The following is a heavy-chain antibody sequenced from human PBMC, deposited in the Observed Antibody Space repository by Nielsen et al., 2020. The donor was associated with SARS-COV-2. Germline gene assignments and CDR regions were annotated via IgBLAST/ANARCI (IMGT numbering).Heavy chain of an antibody. D-gene: IGHD1-7*01. Sequence: GESLKISCAASGFTFSSYSMNWVRQAPGKGLEWVSYISSSSSTIYYADSVKGRFTISRDNAKNSLYLQMNSLRDEDTAVYYCARDQLELPAGYYYYMDVWGKGTTVTVSS. V-gene: IGHV3-48*02. CDR2: ISSSSSTI. J-gene: IGHJ6*03. CDR1: GFTFSSYS. CDR3: ARDQLELPAGYYYYMDV.